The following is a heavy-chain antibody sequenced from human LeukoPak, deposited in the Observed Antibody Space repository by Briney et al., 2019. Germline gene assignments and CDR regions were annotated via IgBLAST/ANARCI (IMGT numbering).Heavy chain of an antibody. CDR2: IKQDGSEK. Sequence: GGSLRLSCAASGFTFSSYWMSWVRQAPGKGLEWVANIKQDGSEKYYADSVKGRFTISRDNAKNSLYLQMNSLRAEDTAVYYCARAGPGRSTSCFPYWGQGTLVTVSS. J-gene: IGHJ4*02. CDR1: GFTFSSYW. V-gene: IGHV3-7*01. D-gene: IGHD2-2*01. CDR3: ARAGPGRSTSCFPY.